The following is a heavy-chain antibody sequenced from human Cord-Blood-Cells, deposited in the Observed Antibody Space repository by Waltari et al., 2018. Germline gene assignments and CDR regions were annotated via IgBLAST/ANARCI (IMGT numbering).Heavy chain of an antibody. D-gene: IGHD3-9*01. CDR2: ISYDGSNK. CDR1: GFTFSSYA. Sequence: QVQLVESGGGVVQPGRSLRLSCAASGFTFSSYAMHWVRQAPGKGLEWVAVISYDGSNKYYADSVKGRFTISRDNSKNTLYLQMNSLRAEDTAVYYCARSPVLRYFDWLLYFDYWGQGTLVTVSS. V-gene: IGHV3-30-3*01. J-gene: IGHJ4*02. CDR3: ARSPVLRYFDWLLYFDY.